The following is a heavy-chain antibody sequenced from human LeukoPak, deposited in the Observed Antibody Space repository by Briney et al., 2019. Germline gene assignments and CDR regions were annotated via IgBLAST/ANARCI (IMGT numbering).Heavy chain of an antibody. V-gene: IGHV3-66*01. CDR3: ARDRITFGGAGAKYYGMDV. Sequence: GGSLRLSCAASGFTVSSNYMSWVRQAPGRGLEWVSVIYSGGSTYYADSVKGRFTISRDNSKNTLYLQMNSLRAEDTPVYYCARDRITFGGAGAKYYGMDVWGQGTTVTVSS. CDR1: GFTVSSNY. J-gene: IGHJ6*02. D-gene: IGHD3-16*01. CDR2: IYSGGST.